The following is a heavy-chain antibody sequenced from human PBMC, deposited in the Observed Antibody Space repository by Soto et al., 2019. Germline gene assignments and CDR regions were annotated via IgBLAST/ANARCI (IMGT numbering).Heavy chain of an antibody. V-gene: IGHV5-51*01. D-gene: IGHD1-26*01. Sequence: XESLKISCKGSGWSFASHWVAWVRQMPEKGLEWIGTIYPGDSDTKYSSAFRGHVTISADTSVSTAYLQWRSLEATDSAIYYCTRYSGSYWHYLDFWGQGTLVTVSS. CDR3: TRYSGSYWHYLDF. CDR2: IYPGDSDT. J-gene: IGHJ4*02. CDR1: GWSFASHW.